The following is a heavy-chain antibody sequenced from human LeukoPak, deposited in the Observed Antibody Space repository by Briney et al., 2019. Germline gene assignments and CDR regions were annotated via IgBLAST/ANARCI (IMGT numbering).Heavy chain of an antibody. V-gene: IGHV1-2*02. CDR2: INPNSGGT. CDR3: ARDRGTANWFDP. Sequence: ASVKVSCKASGYTFTGYYMHWVRQAPGQGLEWMGWINPNSGGTNYAQKFQGRVTMTRDTSISTAYMELSRLRSDDTAVYYCARDRGTANWFDPWGLGTLVTVSS. D-gene: IGHD6-13*01. J-gene: IGHJ5*02. CDR1: GYTFTGYY.